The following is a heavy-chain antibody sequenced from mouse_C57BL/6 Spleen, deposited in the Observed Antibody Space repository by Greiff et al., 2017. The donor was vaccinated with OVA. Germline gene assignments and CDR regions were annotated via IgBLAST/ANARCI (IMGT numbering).Heavy chain of an antibody. J-gene: IGHJ1*03. D-gene: IGHD2-4*01. CDR3: ARNGNLDYDVSYWYFDV. CDR1: GFSLTSYG. Sequence: QVQLKESGPGLVQPSQSLSITCTVSGFSLTSYGVHWVRQSPGKGLEWLGVIWSGGSTDYNAAFISRLSISKDNSKSQVFFKMNSLQADDTAIYYCARNGNLDYDVSYWYFDVWGTGTTVTVSS. V-gene: IGHV2-2*01. CDR2: IWSGGST.